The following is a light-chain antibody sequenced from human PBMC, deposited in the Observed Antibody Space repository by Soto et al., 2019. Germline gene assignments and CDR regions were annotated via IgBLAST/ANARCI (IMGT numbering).Light chain of an antibody. CDR1: QNINTL. CDR2: DAS. Sequence: DIQMTQSPSTLSVSVAAILTITCRASQNINTLLAWYQQTPGKAPSLLIFDASSLPSGVPSRFSGSGSGTEFTLTISSLQPADFATYYCQHYTDYSGTFGQGTKLEIK. J-gene: IGKJ2*01. CDR3: QHYTDYSGT. V-gene: IGKV1-5*01.